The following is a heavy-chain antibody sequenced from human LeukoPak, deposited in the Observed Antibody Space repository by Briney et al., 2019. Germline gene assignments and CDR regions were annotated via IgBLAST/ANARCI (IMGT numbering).Heavy chain of an antibody. CDR3: ARALNPLPGTYYFDY. V-gene: IGHV4-4*07. D-gene: IGHD2-15*01. CDR2: IYISGST. CDR1: GGSINSHY. J-gene: IGHJ4*02. Sequence: SETLSLTCTVSGGSINSHYWSWIRQPAGKGLEWIGRIYISGSTNYNSSLQSRVTMSVDTSKNQFSLKLSSVTATDTAVYYCARALNPLPGTYYFDYWGQGTLVTVSS.